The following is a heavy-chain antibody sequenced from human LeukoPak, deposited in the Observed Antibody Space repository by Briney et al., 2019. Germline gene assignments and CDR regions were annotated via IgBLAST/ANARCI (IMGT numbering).Heavy chain of an antibody. D-gene: IGHD3-9*01. CDR2: ISSSSSTI. V-gene: IGHV3-48*01. CDR3: ARGIGYYDILTFFDY. J-gene: IGHJ4*02. Sequence: GGSLRLSCAASGFTFSSYSMNRVRQAPGKGLEWVSYISSSSSTIYYADSVKGRFTISRDNAKNSLYLQMNSLRAEDTAVYYCARGIGYYDILTFFDYWGQGTLVTVSS. CDR1: GFTFSSYS.